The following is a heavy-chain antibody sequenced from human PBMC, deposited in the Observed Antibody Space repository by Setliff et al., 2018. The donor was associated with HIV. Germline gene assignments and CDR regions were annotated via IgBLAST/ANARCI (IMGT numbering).Heavy chain of an antibody. CDR1: GYTFTSSY. Sequence: ASVKVSCKASGYTFTSSYIHWVRQAPGQGLEWMGIINPSSGSASYTQKFQGRVTMTRDTSTNTVYMELNSLRSEDTAVYYCARDRSSRNWFDPWSQGTLVT. V-gene: IGHV1-46*01. CDR3: ARDRSSRNWFDP. J-gene: IGHJ5*02. D-gene: IGHD6-13*01. CDR2: INPSSGSA.